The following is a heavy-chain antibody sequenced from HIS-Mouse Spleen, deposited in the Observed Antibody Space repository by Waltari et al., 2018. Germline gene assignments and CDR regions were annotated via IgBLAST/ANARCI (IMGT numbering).Heavy chain of an antibody. D-gene: IGHD6-13*01. Sequence: LQQESGPGLVKPSETLSLTCTVSGGSISSSIYYWGGIRQPPGKGLEWIGSIYYSGSTYYNPSLKSRVTISVDTSKNQFSLKLSSVTAADTAVYYCAREIPYSSSWYDWYFDLWGRGTLVTVSS. CDR2: IYYSGST. CDR3: AREIPYSSSWYDWYFDL. CDR1: GGSISSSIYY. J-gene: IGHJ2*01. V-gene: IGHV4-39*07.